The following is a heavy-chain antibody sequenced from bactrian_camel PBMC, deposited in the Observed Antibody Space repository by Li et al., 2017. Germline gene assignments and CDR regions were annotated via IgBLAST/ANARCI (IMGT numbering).Heavy chain of an antibody. CDR2: IYTGGGST. CDR1: GYASSRYC. Sequence: QLVESGGGSVQAGGSLRLSCAASGYASSRYCMGWFRQAPGKEREAVAVIYTGGGSTYYADSVKGRFTISHDNAKNTLYLQMNSLKPEDTAIYYCAAAKGLPDLLRGGYLSARSYNYWGRGTQVTVS. D-gene: IGHD3*01. CDR3: AAAKGLPDLLRGGYLSARSYNY. V-gene: IGHV3S28*01. J-gene: IGHJ4*01.